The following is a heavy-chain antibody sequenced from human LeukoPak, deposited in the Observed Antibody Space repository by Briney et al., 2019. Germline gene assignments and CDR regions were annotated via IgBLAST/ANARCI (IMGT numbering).Heavy chain of an antibody. V-gene: IGHV4-61*02. CDR2: IYTSGST. CDR1: GGSINSGSYY. Sequence: SQTLSLTCTVSGGSINSGSYYWSWIRQPAGKGLEWIGRIYTSGSTNYNPSLKSRVTMSVDTSKNQFSLKLSSVTAADTAVYYCARAPLYCSSTSCSSASGYMDVWGKGTTVTISS. J-gene: IGHJ6*03. CDR3: ARAPLYCSSTSCSSASGYMDV. D-gene: IGHD2-2*01.